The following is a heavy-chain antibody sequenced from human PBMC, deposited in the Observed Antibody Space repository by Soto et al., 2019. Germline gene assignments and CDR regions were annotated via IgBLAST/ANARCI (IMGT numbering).Heavy chain of an antibody. V-gene: IGHV4-59*08. D-gene: IGHD3-3*01. CDR1: GGSISSYY. CDR3: ARGHYDFWSGYFATIDY. Sequence: SETLSLTCTVSGGSISSYYWSWIRQPPGKGLEWIGYIHYSGTTNYNPSLKSRVTISADTSKNQFSLKLSSVTAADTAVYYCARGHYDFWSGYFATIDYWGQGTLVTVSS. CDR2: IHYSGTT. J-gene: IGHJ4*02.